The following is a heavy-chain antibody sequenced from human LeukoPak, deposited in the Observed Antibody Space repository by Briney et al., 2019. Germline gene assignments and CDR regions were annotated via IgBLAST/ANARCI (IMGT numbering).Heavy chain of an antibody. V-gene: IGHV4-30-2*01. J-gene: IGHJ5*02. Sequence: SETLSLTCAVSGGSISSVGYSWSWIRQPPGKGLEWIGYIYHSGSAYYNPSLKSRVTISVDRSKNQFSLKLSSVTAADTAVYYCATTRRDILTGYYQGWFDPWGQGTLVTVSS. CDR3: ATTRRDILTGYYQGWFDP. D-gene: IGHD3-9*01. CDR1: GGSISSVGYS. CDR2: IYHSGSA.